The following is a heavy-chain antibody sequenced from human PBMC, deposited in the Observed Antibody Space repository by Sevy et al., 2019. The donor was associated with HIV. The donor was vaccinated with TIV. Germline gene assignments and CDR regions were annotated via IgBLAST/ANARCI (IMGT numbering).Heavy chain of an antibody. CDR2: ISGTGNTI. CDR1: GFTFSPYS. CDR3: ARVPLYSDSHINDY. D-gene: IGHD3-22*01. Sequence: GGSLRLSCAASGFTFSPYSMNWFRQSPGKGLEWLSYISGTGNTIYYTGSVKGRFTISRDNAKNSLYLQMNSLRVEDTAMHYCARVPLYSDSHINDYWGQGTLVTVSS. J-gene: IGHJ4*02. V-gene: IGHV3-48*04.